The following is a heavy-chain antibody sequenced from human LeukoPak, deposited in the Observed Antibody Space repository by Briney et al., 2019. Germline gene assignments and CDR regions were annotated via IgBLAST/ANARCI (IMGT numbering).Heavy chain of an antibody. Sequence: GASVKVSCKVSGYTLTELSMHWVRQAPGKGLEWMGGFDPEDGETIYAQKFQGRVTMTEDTSTDTAYMELSSLRSEDTAVYYCARDLLDIVVVPAAMWFDPWGQGTLVTVSS. CDR1: GYTLTELS. CDR3: ARDLLDIVVVPAAMWFDP. J-gene: IGHJ5*02. CDR2: FDPEDGET. V-gene: IGHV1-24*01. D-gene: IGHD2-2*03.